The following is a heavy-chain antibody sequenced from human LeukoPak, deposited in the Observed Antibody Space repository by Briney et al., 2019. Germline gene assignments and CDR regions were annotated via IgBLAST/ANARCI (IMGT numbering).Heavy chain of an antibody. D-gene: IGHD2-2*02. CDR3: ARLGHCSSTSCYNAFDI. CDR2: IYPGNSDT. Sequence: GESLKISCKGSGYTFTTYWIGWVRQMPGKGLEWMGIIYPGNSDTRYSPSFQGQVTISADKSIGTAYLQWSSLKASDTAMYYCARLGHCSSTSCYNAFDIWGQGTMVTVSS. V-gene: IGHV5-51*01. J-gene: IGHJ3*02. CDR1: GYTFTTYW.